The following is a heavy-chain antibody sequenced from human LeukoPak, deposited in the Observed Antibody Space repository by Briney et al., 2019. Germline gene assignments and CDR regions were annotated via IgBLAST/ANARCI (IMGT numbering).Heavy chain of an antibody. V-gene: IGHV4-59*01. CDR2: IFSSGST. CDR3: AREGYSYGYDY. Sequence: SETLSLTCTVSGGSISGYYWSWIRQPPGKGLGWIGYIFSSGSTKYNPSLKSRVTISVDTSKNQFSLKLSSVTAADTAVYYCAREGYSYGYDYWGQGSLVTVPS. D-gene: IGHD5-18*01. J-gene: IGHJ4*02. CDR1: GGSISGYY.